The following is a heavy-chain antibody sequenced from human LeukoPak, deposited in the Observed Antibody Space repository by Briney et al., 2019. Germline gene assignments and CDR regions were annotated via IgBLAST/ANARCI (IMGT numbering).Heavy chain of an antibody. CDR2: IYPSGNT. Sequence: SETLSLTCTVSGVSTNNYYWTWIRQPDGKGLEWIAHIYPSGNTNYNPSLKSRVTISADKSKNQFSLRLSSVTAADTAMYYCARMTPGYYYYMDVWGKGTKVTVSS. CDR3: ARMTPGYYYYMDV. CDR1: GVSTNNYY. J-gene: IGHJ6*03. V-gene: IGHV4-4*07.